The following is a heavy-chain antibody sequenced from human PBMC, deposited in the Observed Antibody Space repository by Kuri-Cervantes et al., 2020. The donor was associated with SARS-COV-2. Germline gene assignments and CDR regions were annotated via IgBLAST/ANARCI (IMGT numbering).Heavy chain of an antibody. CDR3: ARSKGSGWFGFDPSMDV. V-gene: IGHV4-59*01. J-gene: IGHJ6*02. D-gene: IGHD6-19*01. CDR2: IYYSVST. Sequence: ESLKISCTVSGGSISSYYWSWIRQPPGKGLEWIGYIYYSVSTNYNPSLKSRVTISVDTSKNQFSLKLSSVTAADTAVYYCARSKGSGWFGFDPSMDVRGQGTTVTVSS. CDR1: GGSISSYY.